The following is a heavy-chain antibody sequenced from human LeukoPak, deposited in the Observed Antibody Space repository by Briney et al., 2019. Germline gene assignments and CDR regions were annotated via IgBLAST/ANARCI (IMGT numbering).Heavy chain of an antibody. CDR2: IYYSGST. CDR3: ARHGEGGSSWHLY. V-gene: IGHV4-39*01. D-gene: IGHD6-13*01. J-gene: IGHJ4*02. Sequence: SETLSLTCTVSGGSISSSNYYWGWIRQPPGKGLEWIGSIYYSGSTYYKPSLKSRVTISVDTSKNQFSLKLSSVSAADTAVYYCARHGEGGSSWHLYWGQGTLVTVSS. CDR1: GGSISSSNYY.